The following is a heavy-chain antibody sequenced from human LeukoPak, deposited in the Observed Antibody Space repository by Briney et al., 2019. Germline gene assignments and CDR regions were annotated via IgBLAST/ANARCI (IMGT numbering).Heavy chain of an antibody. CDR2: INHSGST. CDR3: ARLPPKVTFGGVIGNYFDY. V-gene: IGHV4-34*01. J-gene: IGHJ4*02. D-gene: IGHD3-16*02. CDR1: GVSFSGYY. Sequence: SETLSLTCAVYGVSFSGYYWSWIRQPPGKGLEWIGEINHSGSTNYNPSLKSRVTISVDTSKNQFSLKLSSVTAADTAVYYCARLPPKVTFGGVIGNYFDYWGQGTLVTVSS.